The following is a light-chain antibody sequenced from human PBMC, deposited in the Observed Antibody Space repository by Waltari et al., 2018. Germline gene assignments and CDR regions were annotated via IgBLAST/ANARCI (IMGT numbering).Light chain of an antibody. Sequence: GVRSLDARGVGNVSSRASQTVRSTYLAWYQQKPGQAPTLRIYGASSMATGSPDRFSGSGSGTDFSLTISSMGPEDFAVYYCQQYDISPLTFGGGTKVEIK. J-gene: IGKJ4*01. CDR2: GAS. CDR3: QQYDISPLT. CDR1: QTVRSTY. V-gene: IGKV3-20*01.